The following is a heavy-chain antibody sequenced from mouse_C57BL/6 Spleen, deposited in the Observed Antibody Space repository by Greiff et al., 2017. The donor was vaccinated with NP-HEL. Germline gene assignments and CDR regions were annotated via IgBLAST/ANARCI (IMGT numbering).Heavy chain of an antibody. CDR3: TGLYDYDEGPGFAY. CDR2: IRLKSDNYAT. V-gene: IGHV6-3*01. Sequence: EVKLEESGGGLVQPGGSMKLSCVASGFTFSNYWMNWVRQSPEKGLEWVAQIRLKSDNYATHSAESVKGRFTISRDDSKNSVSLQMNNLRAEDTGIYYCTGLYDYDEGPGFAYWGQGTLVTVSA. J-gene: IGHJ3*01. CDR1: GFTFSNYW. D-gene: IGHD2-4*01.